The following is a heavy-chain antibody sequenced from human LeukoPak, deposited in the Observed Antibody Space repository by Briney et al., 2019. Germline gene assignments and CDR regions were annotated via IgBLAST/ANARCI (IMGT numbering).Heavy chain of an antibody. V-gene: IGHV4-39*01. Sequence: PSETLSLTCTVSGGSISSSSYYWGWIRQPPGKGLEWIGSIYYSGSTYYNPSLKSRVTISVDTSKNQFSLKLSSVTAADTAVYYCANIRWSGWYFANFDYWGQGTLVTVSS. D-gene: IGHD6-19*01. J-gene: IGHJ4*02. CDR2: IYYSGST. CDR3: ANIRWSGWYFANFDY. CDR1: GGSISSSSYY.